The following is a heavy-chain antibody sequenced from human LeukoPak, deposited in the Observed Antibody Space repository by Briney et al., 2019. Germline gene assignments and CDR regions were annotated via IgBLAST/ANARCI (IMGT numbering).Heavy chain of an antibody. J-gene: IGHJ4*02. CDR1: GFTFSSYA. Sequence: GGSLRLSCEASGFTFSSYAMSWVRQAPGKGLEWVSAISGSGGSTYYADSVKGRFTISRDNSKNTLYLQMNSLRAEDTAVYYCAKDQGCSSTSRYKHSFDYWGQGTLVTVSS. D-gene: IGHD2-2*02. CDR3: AKDQGCSSTSRYKHSFDY. CDR2: ISGSGGST. V-gene: IGHV3-23*01.